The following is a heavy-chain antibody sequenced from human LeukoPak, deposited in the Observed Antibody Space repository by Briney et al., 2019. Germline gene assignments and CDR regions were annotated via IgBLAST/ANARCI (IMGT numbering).Heavy chain of an antibody. Sequence: SETLSSTATLPVGPISIGSNYGTWIRNPPGKGLNNIGRMYTSGSTNYNPSLKSRVTISVDTSKNQFSLKLSSVTAADTAVYYCARGHRRYSGSYLAYWGQGTLVTVSS. D-gene: IGHD1-26*01. CDR1: VGPISIGSNY. V-gene: IGHV4-61*02. CDR2: MYTSGST. J-gene: IGHJ4*02. CDR3: ARGHRRYSGSYLAY.